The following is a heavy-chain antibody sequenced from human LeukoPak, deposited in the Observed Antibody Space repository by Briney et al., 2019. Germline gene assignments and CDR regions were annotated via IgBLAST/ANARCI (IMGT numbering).Heavy chain of an antibody. D-gene: IGHD2-15*01. Sequence: GGSLRLSCAASGFTFSSYWMSWVRQAPGKGLEWVANIKQVGSEKYYVGSVKGRFTISRDNAKNSLYLQMNSLRAEDTAEYYCARGRRYCSGGSCSSYYYYYYMDVWGKGTTVTVSS. CDR2: IKQVGSEK. V-gene: IGHV3-7*01. CDR1: GFTFSSYW. J-gene: IGHJ6*03. CDR3: ARGRRYCSGGSCSSYYYYYYMDV.